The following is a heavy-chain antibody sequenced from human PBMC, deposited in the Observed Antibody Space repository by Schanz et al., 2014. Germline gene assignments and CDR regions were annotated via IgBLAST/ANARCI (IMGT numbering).Heavy chain of an antibody. Sequence: QVQLVQSGAELRKPGTSVKVSCKTSGYTFTSDSMHWVRQAPGQGLEWMGMINPSGGSTTYAQKFQGRVTMTRNTSISTAYMELSSLRSEDTAVYYCARGYGDSPTDFWGQGTLVTVSS. CDR2: INPSGGST. CDR1: GYTFTSDS. D-gene: IGHD4-17*01. V-gene: IGHV1-46*01. CDR3: ARGYGDSPTDF. J-gene: IGHJ4*02.